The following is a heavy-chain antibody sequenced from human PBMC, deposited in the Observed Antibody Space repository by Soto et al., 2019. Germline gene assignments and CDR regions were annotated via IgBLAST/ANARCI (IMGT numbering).Heavy chain of an antibody. CDR1: GFSFNTYA. V-gene: IGHV3-23*01. J-gene: IGHJ6*02. CDR3: AKQHVIRIPYYMDA. CDR2: ISGYCTQT. Sequence: GGSLRLSCAASGFSFNTYALSWVRQAPGRGPEWVSTISGYCTQTYYADSVKGRLTISRDNSVNTVYLQVSSLRAEDTALYYCAKQHVIRIPYYMDAWGQGTMVTVSS. D-gene: IGHD2-21*01.